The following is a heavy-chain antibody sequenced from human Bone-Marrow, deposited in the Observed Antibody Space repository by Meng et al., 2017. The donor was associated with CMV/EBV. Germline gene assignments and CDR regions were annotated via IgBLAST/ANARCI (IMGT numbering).Heavy chain of an antibody. CDR2: INPSGGST. V-gene: IGHV1-46*01. CDR1: GYTFTSYY. J-gene: IGHJ4*02. D-gene: IGHD1-26*01. CDR3: ARDVSPNIVGATPWSY. Sequence: ASVKVSCKASGYTFTSYYMHWVRQAPGQGLEWMGIINPSGGSTSYAQKFQGRVTMTRDTSTSTVYMELSSLRSEDTAVYYCARDVSPNIVGATPWSYWGQGTLVTVSS.